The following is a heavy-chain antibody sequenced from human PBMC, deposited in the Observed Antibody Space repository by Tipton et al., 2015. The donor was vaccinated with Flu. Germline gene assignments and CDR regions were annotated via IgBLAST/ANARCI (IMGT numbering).Heavy chain of an antibody. CDR1: GGSISSYY. J-gene: IGHJ4*02. CDR3: ASGYSSSSPLDS. D-gene: IGHD6-6*01. Sequence: TLSLTCNVYGGSISSYYWSWVRQPPGKGLEWIGYINYSGTNYNPSLKSRVTISVDTAKNQFSLKLSSVTAADTAVYYCASGYSSSSPLDSWGQGTLVTVSS. CDR2: INYSGT. V-gene: IGHV4-59*01.